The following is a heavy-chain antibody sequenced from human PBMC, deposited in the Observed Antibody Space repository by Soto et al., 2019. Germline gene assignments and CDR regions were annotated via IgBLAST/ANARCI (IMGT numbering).Heavy chain of an antibody. CDR3: ARLWTGFYNERHTSFDY. CDR1: GGSISSYY. D-gene: IGHD3-9*01. V-gene: IGHV4-59*12. Sequence: PSETLSLTCTVSGGSISSYYWSWIRQPPGKGLEWIGYIYYSGSTNYNPSLKSRVSISVDTSKNQFSLRLRSVTAADTALYYCARLWTGFYNERHTSFDYWGPGTLVTVS. CDR2: IYYSGST. J-gene: IGHJ4*02.